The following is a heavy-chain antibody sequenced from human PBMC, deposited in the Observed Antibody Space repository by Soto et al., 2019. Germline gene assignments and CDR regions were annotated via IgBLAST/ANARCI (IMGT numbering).Heavy chain of an antibody. CDR1: GGSISSGGYS. Sequence: TLSLTCAVSGGSISSGGYSWSWIRQPPGKGLEWIGYIYHSGSTYYNPSLKSRVTISVDRSKNQFSLKLSSVTAADTAVYYCARGSYYYDSSGYRDAFDIWGQGTMVTV. V-gene: IGHV4-30-2*01. CDR2: IYHSGST. J-gene: IGHJ3*02. D-gene: IGHD3-22*01. CDR3: ARGSYYYDSSGYRDAFDI.